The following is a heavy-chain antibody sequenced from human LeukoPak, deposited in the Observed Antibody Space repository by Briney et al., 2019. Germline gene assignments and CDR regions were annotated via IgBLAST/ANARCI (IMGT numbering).Heavy chain of an antibody. CDR3: AHSGIAAAAHSWFGP. CDR2: IYWDDDK. Sequence: SGPTLVKPTQTLTLTCTFSGFSLSTSGVGVGRIRQPPGKALEWLALIYWDDDKRYSPSLKSRLTITKDTSKNQVVLTMTNMDPVDTATYYCAHSGIAAAAHSWFGPWGQGTLVTVSS. V-gene: IGHV2-5*02. CDR1: GFSLSTSGVG. J-gene: IGHJ5*02. D-gene: IGHD6-13*01.